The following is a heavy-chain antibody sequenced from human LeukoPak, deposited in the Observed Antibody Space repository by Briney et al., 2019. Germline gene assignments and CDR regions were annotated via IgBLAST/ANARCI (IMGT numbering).Heavy chain of an antibody. D-gene: IGHD4-23*01. Sequence: GGSLRLSCAASGFTFSSYGMHWVRQAPGKGLEWVAVIWYDGSNKYYADSVKGRFTISRDNSKNTLYLQMNSLRAEDTAVYYCARARNSGAYYYYYMDVWGKGTTVTVSS. J-gene: IGHJ6*03. CDR2: IWYDGSNK. CDR3: ARARNSGAYYYYYMDV. CDR1: GFTFSSYG. V-gene: IGHV3-33*01.